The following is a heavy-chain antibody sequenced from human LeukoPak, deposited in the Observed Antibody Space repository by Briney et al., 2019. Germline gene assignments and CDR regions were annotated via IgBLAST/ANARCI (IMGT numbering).Heavy chain of an antibody. J-gene: IGHJ4*02. CDR3: ARDGTMVRGVMGYFDY. D-gene: IGHD3-10*01. V-gene: IGHV4-31*03. CDR1: GGSISSGGYY. CDR2: IYYGGST. Sequence: TLSLTCTVSGGSISSGGYYWSWIRQHPGKGLEWIGYIYYGGSTYYNPSLKSRVTISVDTSKNQFSLKLSSVTAADTAVYYCARDGTMVRGVMGYFDYWGQGTLVTVSS.